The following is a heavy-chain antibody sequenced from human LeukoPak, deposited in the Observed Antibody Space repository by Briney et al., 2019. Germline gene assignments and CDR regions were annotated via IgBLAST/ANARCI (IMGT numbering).Heavy chain of an antibody. CDR2: INHSGST. CDR1: GGSFSGYY. D-gene: IGHD1-26*01. J-gene: IGHJ4*02. V-gene: IGHV4-34*01. CDR3: ARHHLGWEYYFDY. Sequence: SETLSLTCAVYGGSFSGYYWSWIRQPPGKGLEWIGEINHSGSTNYNPSLKSRVTISVDTSKNQFSLKLSSVTAADTAVYYCARHHLGWEYYFDYWGQGTLVTVSS.